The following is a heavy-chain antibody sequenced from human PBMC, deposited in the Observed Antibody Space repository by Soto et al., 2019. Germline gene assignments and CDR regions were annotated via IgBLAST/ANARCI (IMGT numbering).Heavy chain of an antibody. J-gene: IGHJ2*01. Sequence: QVQLQESGPGLVKPSETLSLTCTVSGGSISSYYWSWIRQPPGKGLEWIGYIYYSGSTNYNPSHKSRVTISVDTSKNQFSLKLSSVTAADTAVYYCARDPLKDYGGNSKDWYFDLWGRGTLVTVSS. CDR2: IYYSGST. CDR3: ARDPLKDYGGNSKDWYFDL. D-gene: IGHD4-17*01. V-gene: IGHV4-59*01. CDR1: GGSISSYY.